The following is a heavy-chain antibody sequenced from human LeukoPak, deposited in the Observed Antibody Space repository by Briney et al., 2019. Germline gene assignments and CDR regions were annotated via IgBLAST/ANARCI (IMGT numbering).Heavy chain of an antibody. CDR1: GFTFSSYW. CDR2: IKQDGSEK. J-gene: IGHJ6*02. V-gene: IGHV3-7*01. Sequence: PGGSLRLPCAASGFTFSSYWVSWVRQAPGKGLEWVANIKQDGSEKYYVDSVKGRFTISRDNAKNSLYLQMNRLRAEDTAVYYCARDGYYGMDVWGQGTTVTVSS. CDR3: ARDGYYGMDV.